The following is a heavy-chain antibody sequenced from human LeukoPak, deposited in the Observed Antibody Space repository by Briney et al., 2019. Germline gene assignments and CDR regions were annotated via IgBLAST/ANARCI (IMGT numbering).Heavy chain of an antibody. CDR3: ARHSVAAALSYFDY. D-gene: IGHD6-13*01. CDR2: IDYSGST. CDR1: GRSISSYY. J-gene: IGHJ4*02. Sequence: SETLSLTCPVSGRSISSYYCSWIRQPPGKGLEWIGYIDYSGSTNYNPSLKSRVTISADTPKNQFSLKVSSVTAADTAVYYCARHSVAAALSYFDYWGQGALVTVSS. V-gene: IGHV4-59*08.